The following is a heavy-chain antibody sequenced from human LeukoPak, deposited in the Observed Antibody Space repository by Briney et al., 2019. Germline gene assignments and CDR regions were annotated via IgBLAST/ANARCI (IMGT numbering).Heavy chain of an antibody. CDR3: ARDFDWGSGH. J-gene: IGHJ4*02. V-gene: IGHV3-74*01. CDR1: GFTFSTYW. Sequence: GGSLRLSCAASGFTFSTYWMHWVRQAPGKGLVWVSRISGDGSDTRYADSVKGRFIISRDNAKNTLYLQLNGLRAEDTAVYYRARDFDWGSGHWGQGALVTVSS. D-gene: IGHD7-27*01. CDR2: ISGDGSDT.